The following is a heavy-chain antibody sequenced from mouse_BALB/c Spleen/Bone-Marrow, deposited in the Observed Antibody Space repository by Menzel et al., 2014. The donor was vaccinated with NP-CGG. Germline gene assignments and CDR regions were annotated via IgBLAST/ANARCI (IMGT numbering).Heavy chain of an antibody. CDR2: ISNGGGST. CDR3: ARHGVRREWYFDV. J-gene: IGHJ1*01. CDR1: GFTFSRYT. Sequence: EVMLVESGGGLVQPGGSLKLSCAASGFTFSRYTMSWVRQTPEKRLEWVAYISNGGGSTYYPDTDTVKGRFTISRDNAKNTLYLQMSSLKSEDTATYYCARHGVRREWYFDVWGAGTTVTVSS. V-gene: IGHV5-12-2*01. D-gene: IGHD2-14*01.